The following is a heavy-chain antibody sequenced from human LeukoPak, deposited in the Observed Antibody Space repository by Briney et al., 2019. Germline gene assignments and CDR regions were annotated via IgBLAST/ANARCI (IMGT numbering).Heavy chain of an antibody. D-gene: IGHD6-19*01. J-gene: IGHJ2*01. CDR2: LYYDGIT. CDR1: RASVSTLHSY. CDR3: ARLRRVTVATYNYYYLDL. Sequence: SETLSLTCTVSRASVSTLHSYFSWIRQPPGKGLEWIGYLYYDGITYYNPSLRSRVTISVDTSRNQLSLRLTSVTAADTAVYYCARLRRVTVATYNYYYLDLWGRGTLVTVSS. V-gene: IGHV4-61*01.